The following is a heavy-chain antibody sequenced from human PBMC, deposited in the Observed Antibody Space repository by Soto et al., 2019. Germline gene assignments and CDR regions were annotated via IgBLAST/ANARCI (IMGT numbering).Heavy chain of an antibody. V-gene: IGHV4-39*01. D-gene: IGHD3-22*01. J-gene: IGHJ4*02. Sequence: SETLSLTCTVSGGSISSSSYYWGWIRQPPGKGLEWIGSIYYSGSTYYNPSLKSRVTISVDTPKNQFSLKLSSVTAADTAVYYCARLRVGTMIVVVRRPTYFDYWGQGTLVTVSS. CDR3: ARLRVGTMIVVVRRPTYFDY. CDR2: IYYSGST. CDR1: GGSISSSSYY.